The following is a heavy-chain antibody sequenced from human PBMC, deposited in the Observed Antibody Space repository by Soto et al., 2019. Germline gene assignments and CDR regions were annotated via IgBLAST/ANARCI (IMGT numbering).Heavy chain of an antibody. Sequence: LRLSCAASGFTFSSYAMHWVRQAPGKGLEWVAVISYDGSNKYYADSVKGRFTISRDNSKNTLYLQMNSLRAEDTAVYYCARDLSSITIFSAYGMDVWGQGTTVTVSS. J-gene: IGHJ6*02. V-gene: IGHV3-30-3*01. CDR3: ARDLSSITIFSAYGMDV. D-gene: IGHD3-3*01. CDR1: GFTFSSYA. CDR2: ISYDGSNK.